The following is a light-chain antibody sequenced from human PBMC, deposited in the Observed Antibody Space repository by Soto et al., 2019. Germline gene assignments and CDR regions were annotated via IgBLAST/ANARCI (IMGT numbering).Light chain of an antibody. Sequence: EIVLTQSPGTLSLSPGERATLSCRASQSVNSSFLAWYQRKLGRAPRLLIYGASSRATGIPDRFSGSGFGTDFTLTISRLEPEDFAVYYCQQYGSSPPYTFGQGTKLEIK. V-gene: IGKV3-20*01. CDR3: QQYGSSPPYT. CDR2: GAS. J-gene: IGKJ2*01. CDR1: QSVNSSF.